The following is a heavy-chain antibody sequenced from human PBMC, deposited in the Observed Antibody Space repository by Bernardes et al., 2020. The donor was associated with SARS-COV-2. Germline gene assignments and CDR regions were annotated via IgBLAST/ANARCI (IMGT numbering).Heavy chain of an antibody. CDR3: ARGRFSTGGDY. CDR1: GGSFSGYY. D-gene: IGHD7-27*01. J-gene: IGHJ4*02. CDR2: INHSGST. V-gene: IGHV4-34*01. Sequence: SETLSLTCAVYGGSFSGYYWSWIRQPPGKGLEWIGEINHSGSTNYNPSLKSRVTISVDTSKNQFSLKLSSVTAADTAVYYCARGRFSTGGDYWGQGTLVTVSS.